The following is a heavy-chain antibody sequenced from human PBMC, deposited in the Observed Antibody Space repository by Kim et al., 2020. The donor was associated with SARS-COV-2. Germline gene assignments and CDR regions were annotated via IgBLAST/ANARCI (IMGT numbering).Heavy chain of an antibody. CDR2: INSNNSTI. Sequence: GGSLRLSCAASGFTFSTSTMSWVRQAPGKGLEWVAYINSNNSTIFYADSVKGRFTVSRDTSKNAVYFQIKSLRDEDTAVYYCVRDLGASNWGQ. CDR1: GFTFSTST. CDR3: VRDLGASN. D-gene: IGHD2-2*01. V-gene: IGHV3-48*02. J-gene: IGHJ1*01.